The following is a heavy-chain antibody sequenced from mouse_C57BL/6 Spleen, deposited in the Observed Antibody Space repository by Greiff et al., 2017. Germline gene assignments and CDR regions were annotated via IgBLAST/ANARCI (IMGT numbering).Heavy chain of an antibody. J-gene: IGHJ2*01. CDR1: GYTFTSYW. V-gene: IGHV1-7*01. D-gene: IGHD1-1*01. Sequence: VQLQQSGAELAKPGASVKLSCKASGYTFTSYWMHWVKQRPGQGLAWIGYINPSSGYTKYNQKFKDKATLTADKSSSTADMQLSSLTYDDSAVYYCARMVITTVVAPFDYGGQGTTLTVSS. CDR2: INPSSGYT. CDR3: ARMVITTVVAPFDY.